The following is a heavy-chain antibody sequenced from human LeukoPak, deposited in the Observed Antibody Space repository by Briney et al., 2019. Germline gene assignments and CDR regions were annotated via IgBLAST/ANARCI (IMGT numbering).Heavy chain of an antibody. V-gene: IGHV4-59*01. CDR2: IYYSGST. CDR1: GGSISSYY. J-gene: IGHJ2*01. CDR3: ARTQYSSSWYAVWYFDL. Sequence: SETLSLTCTVSGGSISSYYWSWIRQPPGKGLEWIGYIYYSGSTNYNPSLKSRVTISVDTSKNQFSLKLSSVTAADTAVYYCARTQYSSSWYAVWYFDLWGRGTLVTVSS. D-gene: IGHD6-13*01.